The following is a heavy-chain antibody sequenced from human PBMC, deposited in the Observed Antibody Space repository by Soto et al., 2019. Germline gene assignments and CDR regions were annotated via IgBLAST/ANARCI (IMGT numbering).Heavy chain of an antibody. V-gene: IGHV3-11*06. CDR2: ISSSSSYT. CDR3: ARDRIVATIGYYYYYGMDV. D-gene: IGHD5-12*01. J-gene: IGHJ6*02. CDR1: GFTFSDYY. Sequence: PGGSLRLSCAASGFTFSDYYMSWIRQAPGKGLEWVSYISSSSSYTNYADSVKGRFTISRDNAKNSLYLQMNSLRAEDTAVYYCARDRIVATIGYYYYYGMDVWGQGTTVTVSS.